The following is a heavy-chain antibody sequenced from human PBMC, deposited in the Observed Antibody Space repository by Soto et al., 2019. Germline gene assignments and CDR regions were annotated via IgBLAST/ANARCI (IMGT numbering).Heavy chain of an antibody. CDR3: ARVTTGYSSSWGIDYTWFDP. CDR1: GYTFTGYY. V-gene: IGHV1-2*02. CDR2: INPNSGGT. J-gene: IGHJ5*02. D-gene: IGHD6-13*01. Sequence: ASVKVSCKASGYTFTGYYMHWVRQAPGQGLEWMGWINPNSGGTNYAQKFQGRVTMTRDTSISTAYMELSRLRSDDTAVYYCARVTTGYSSSWGIDYTWFDPWGQGTLVTVSS.